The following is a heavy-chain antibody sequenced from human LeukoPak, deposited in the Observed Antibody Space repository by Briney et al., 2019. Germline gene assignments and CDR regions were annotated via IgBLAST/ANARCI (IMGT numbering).Heavy chain of an antibody. D-gene: IGHD6-19*01. J-gene: IGHJ4*02. V-gene: IGHV3-43*02. Sequence: GGSLRLSCAASGFTFDDYAMHWVRQAPGKGLEWVSLISGDGGSTYYADSVKGRFTISRENSKNSLYLQMNSLRTEDTALYYCAKDIGDPEYSSGPLGYWGQGTLVTVSS. CDR1: GFTFDDYA. CDR3: AKDIGDPEYSSGPLGY. CDR2: ISGDGGST.